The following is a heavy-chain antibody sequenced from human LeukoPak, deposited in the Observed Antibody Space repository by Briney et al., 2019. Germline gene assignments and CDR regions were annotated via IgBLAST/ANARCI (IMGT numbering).Heavy chain of an antibody. J-gene: IGHJ4*02. D-gene: IGHD4-17*01. CDR2: ISSSSTTT. CDR3: ARDLGDDYGNYFYF. V-gene: IGHV3-48*02. Sequence: GGSLRLSRAASGFTFSTCSMNWVRQAPGKGLEWVSYISSSSTTTSYADSVKGRFTISRDNAKNSLHLQMNSLRDEDSAIYYCARDLGDDYGNYFYFWGQGTLVTVSS. CDR1: GFTFSTCS.